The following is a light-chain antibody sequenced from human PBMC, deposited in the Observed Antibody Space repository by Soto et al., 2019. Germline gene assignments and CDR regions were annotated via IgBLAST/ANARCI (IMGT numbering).Light chain of an antibody. CDR1: QSIANY. CDR3: QQSYSMPYT. J-gene: IGKJ2*01. V-gene: IGKV1-39*01. Sequence: DIQMTQSPSSLSASVGDRVAITCRTSQSIANYLNWYQQKPGKAPNLLIYGASSLQSGVPSRFSGSGSGTDFTLTISSLQPEDFATYYCQQSYSMPYTFGQVNKLEIK. CDR2: GAS.